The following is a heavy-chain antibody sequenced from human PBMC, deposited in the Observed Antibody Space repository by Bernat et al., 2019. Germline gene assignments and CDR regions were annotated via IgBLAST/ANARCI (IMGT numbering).Heavy chain of an antibody. CDR1: GGSISSGGYY. V-gene: IGHV4-31*03. CDR3: SRYIVVVVAAPRGNWFDP. J-gene: IGHJ5*02. Sequence: QVQLQESGPGLVKPSQTLSLTCTVSGGSISSGGYYWSWIRQHPGKGLEWIGYIYYSGSTYYNPSLKSRVTISVDTSKNQFSLKLSSVTAADTAVYCCSRYIVVVVAAPRGNWFDPWGQGTLVTVSS. CDR2: IYYSGST. D-gene: IGHD2-15*01.